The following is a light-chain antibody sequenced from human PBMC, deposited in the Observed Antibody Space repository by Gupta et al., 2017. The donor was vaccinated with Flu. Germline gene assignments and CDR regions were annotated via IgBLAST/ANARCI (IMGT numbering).Light chain of an antibody. CDR2: AAS. J-gene: IGKJ1*01. CDR3: QQSYSSPLS. CDR1: HNISES. Sequence: PSYLSASVGDRVSITCRASHNISESLNWYRQKRGRAPQLLIYAASILQTGVPSGFSGSGSGTDFTLVISSLQPEDFATYYCQQSYSSPLSFGQGTKVELK. V-gene: IGKV1-39*01.